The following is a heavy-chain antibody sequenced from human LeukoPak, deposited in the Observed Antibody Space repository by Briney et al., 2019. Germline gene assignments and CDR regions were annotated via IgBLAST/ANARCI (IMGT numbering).Heavy chain of an antibody. V-gene: IGHV1-69*04. Sequence: GASVKVSCKASGGTFSSYAISWVRQAPGQGLEWMGRIIPILGIANYAQKFQGRVTITADKCTSTAYMELSSLRSEDTAVYYCAREDGYNYYYFDYWGQGTLVTVSS. CDR3: AREDGYNYYYFDY. D-gene: IGHD5-12*01. CDR2: IIPILGIA. CDR1: GGTFSSYA. J-gene: IGHJ4*02.